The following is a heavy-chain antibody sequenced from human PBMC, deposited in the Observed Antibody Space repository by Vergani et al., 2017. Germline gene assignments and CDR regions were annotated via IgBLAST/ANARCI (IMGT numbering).Heavy chain of an antibody. V-gene: IGHV3-33*01. Sequence: QVQLVESEGGVVQPGRSLTLSCVASGFTFSSHGMHWVRQAPGKGLEWVAVIWCDGSNKYYGDSVKGRFTISRDNSKNTLYLQMNSLRVEDTAVYYCARWGNEKRLDSWGQGTLVTVSS. CDR3: ARWGNEKRLDS. D-gene: IGHD1-1*01. J-gene: IGHJ5*01. CDR1: GFTFSSHG. CDR2: IWCDGSNK.